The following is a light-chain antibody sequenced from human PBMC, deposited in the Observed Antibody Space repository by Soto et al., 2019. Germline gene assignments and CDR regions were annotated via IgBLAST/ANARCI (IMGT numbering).Light chain of an antibody. V-gene: IGLV2-8*01. J-gene: IGLJ3*02. CDR3: SSYAASNNFYFV. CDR1: SSDAGGYNY. Sequence: QSALTQPPSASGSPGQSVTISCTGTSSDAGGYNYVSLYQHYPGRAPKLMIYEVTTRPSGVPDRFSGSKSGNMASLTVSGLQAEDEADYCCSSYAASNNFYFVFGGGTKVTVL. CDR2: EVT.